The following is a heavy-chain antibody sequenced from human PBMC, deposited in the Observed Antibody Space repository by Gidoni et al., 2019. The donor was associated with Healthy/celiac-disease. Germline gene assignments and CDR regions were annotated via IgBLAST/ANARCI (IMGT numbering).Heavy chain of an antibody. CDR1: GFTFSSYA. Sequence: EVQLLESGGGLVQPGGSLRLSCAASGFTFSSYARSWVRQAPGKGLEWVSAISGSGGSTYYADSVKGRFTISRDNSKNTLYLQMNSLRAEDTAVYYCAKGAIAAAGLPRAEYFQHWGQGTLVTVSS. J-gene: IGHJ1*01. CDR3: AKGAIAAAGLPRAEYFQH. V-gene: IGHV3-23*01. D-gene: IGHD6-13*01. CDR2: ISGSGGST.